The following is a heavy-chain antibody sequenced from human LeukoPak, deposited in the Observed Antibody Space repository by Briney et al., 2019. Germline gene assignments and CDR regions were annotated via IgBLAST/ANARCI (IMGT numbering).Heavy chain of an antibody. D-gene: IGHD3-16*02. Sequence: SQTLSLTCAISGDSVSRNSTAWNWIRQSPSRGLEWLGRTYYRSEWYKEYAVFVKSRITFNADTSKNQFSLHLNSVTPEDSAVYYCTTQGSHYDDVWGSYRWVYWGQGTLVTVSS. J-gene: IGHJ4*02. CDR1: GDSVSRNSTA. V-gene: IGHV6-1*01. CDR2: TYYRSEWYK. CDR3: TTQGSHYDDVWGSYRWVY.